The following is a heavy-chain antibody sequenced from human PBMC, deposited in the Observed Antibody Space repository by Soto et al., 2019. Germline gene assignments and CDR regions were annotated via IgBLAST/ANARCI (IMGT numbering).Heavy chain of an antibody. V-gene: IGHV4-59*01. J-gene: IGHJ6*02. D-gene: IGHD5-12*01. CDR3: ARGETWVDKYYYYGMDV. CDR1: GGSISSYY. Sequence: PSETLSLTCTVSGGSISSYYWSWIRQPPGKGLEWIGYIYYSGSTNYNPSLKSRVTISVDTSKNQFSLKLSSVTAADTAVYYCARGETWVDKYYYYGMDVWGQGTTVTVSS. CDR2: IYYSGST.